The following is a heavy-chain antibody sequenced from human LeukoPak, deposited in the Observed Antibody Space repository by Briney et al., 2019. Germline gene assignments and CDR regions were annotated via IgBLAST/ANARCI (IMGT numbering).Heavy chain of an antibody. CDR2: ISAYNGNT. V-gene: IGHV1-18*01. J-gene: IGHJ3*02. D-gene: IGHD2-21*02. CDR3: ARNIVVVTAMGAFDI. Sequence: ASVKVSCKASGYTFTSYGITWVRQAPGLGLEWVGWISAYNGNTNYAQKVQGRVTMTTDISTNTVYMELRSLRSDDTAVYYCARNIVVVTAMGAFDIWGQGTMVTVSS. CDR1: GYTFTSYG.